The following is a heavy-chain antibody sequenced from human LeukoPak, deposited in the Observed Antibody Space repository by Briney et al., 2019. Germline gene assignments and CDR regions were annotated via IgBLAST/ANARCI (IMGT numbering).Heavy chain of an antibody. V-gene: IGHV1-2*02. CDR2: INPNSGGT. J-gene: IGHJ4*02. Sequence: ASVKVSCKASGYTFTGYYMHWVRQPPAQGLEWMGWINPNSGGTNYAQKFQGRVTMTRDTSISTAYIELSRLRCDDTAVYYCARGGHSYGAGSHTMFDYWGQGTLVTVSS. D-gene: IGHD3-10*01. CDR3: ARGGHSYGAGSHTMFDY. CDR1: GYTFTGYY.